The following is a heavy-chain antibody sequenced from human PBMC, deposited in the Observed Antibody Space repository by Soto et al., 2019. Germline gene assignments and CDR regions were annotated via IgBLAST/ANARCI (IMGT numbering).Heavy chain of an antibody. Sequence: GGSLRLSCAASGFTFASYAMTWVRQAPGKGLEWVSGISGSGGYTNYADSVKGRFTISRDNSKNTLYLQMNSLTAEDTAVYYCAKDGDCSSFTCYADYWGQGTLVTVSS. CDR3: AKDGDCSSFTCYADY. CDR2: ISGSGGYT. D-gene: IGHD2-2*01. V-gene: IGHV3-23*01. CDR1: GFTFASYA. J-gene: IGHJ4*02.